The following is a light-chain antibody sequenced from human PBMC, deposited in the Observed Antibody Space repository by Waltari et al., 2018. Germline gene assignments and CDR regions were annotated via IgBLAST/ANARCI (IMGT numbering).Light chain of an antibody. V-gene: IGKV1-5*03. Sequence: DIQMTQSPSTLSASVGDRVTITCRASQSISSWLAWYQQKPGKAPKLLIYKASSLESGVPSRFSGSGSVTEFTLTISSLQPDDFATYYCQQYNSYWTFGQGTNVEIK. CDR2: KAS. CDR3: QQYNSYWT. J-gene: IGKJ1*01. CDR1: QSISSW.